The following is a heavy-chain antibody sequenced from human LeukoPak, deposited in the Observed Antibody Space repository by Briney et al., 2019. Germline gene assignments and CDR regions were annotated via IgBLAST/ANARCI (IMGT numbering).Heavy chain of an antibody. CDR3: ARGTTDGMFDY. J-gene: IGHJ4*02. CDR2: INPSGGST. V-gene: IGHV1-46*01. Sequence: ASVEVSCKASGYTFTSYYMHWVRQAPGQGLEWMGIINPSGGSTSYAQKFQGRVTMTRDTSTSTVYMELSSLRSEDTAVYYRARGTTDGMFDYWGQGTLVTVSS. CDR1: GYTFTSYY. D-gene: IGHD1-7*01.